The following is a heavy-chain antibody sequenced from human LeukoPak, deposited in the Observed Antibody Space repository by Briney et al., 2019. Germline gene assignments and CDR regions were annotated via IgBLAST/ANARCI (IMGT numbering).Heavy chain of an antibody. V-gene: IGHV3-30*04. Sequence: PGGSLRLSCVASGFTFSGYPMHWVRQTPGKGLDWVAIISDDGGRKFYADSVKGRFTISRDNSKNTLYLQMNSLRAEDTAVYYCAKSGCSSTSCYSILSGWLDPWGQGTLVTVSS. CDR3: AKSGCSSTSCYSILSGWLDP. J-gene: IGHJ5*02. CDR2: ISDDGGRK. CDR1: GFTFSGYP. D-gene: IGHD2-2*02.